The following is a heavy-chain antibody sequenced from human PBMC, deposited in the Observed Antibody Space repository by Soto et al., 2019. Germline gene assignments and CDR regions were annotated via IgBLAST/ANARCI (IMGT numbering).Heavy chain of an antibody. CDR2: MHPISGNT. D-gene: IGHD3-10*01. CDR3: ARGLLCIGGRDYHDLLAF. J-gene: IGHJ6*02. CDR1: GYTLTSYD. Sequence: GAAGKVCCQASGYTLTSYDINWVRQATGQGIEWMGWMHPISGNTGYAQKFQGRVTMTRNTSTSTAYMELSSLRSEDTAVYYCARGLLCIGGRDYHDLLAFRGQGTTVTGS. V-gene: IGHV1-8*01.